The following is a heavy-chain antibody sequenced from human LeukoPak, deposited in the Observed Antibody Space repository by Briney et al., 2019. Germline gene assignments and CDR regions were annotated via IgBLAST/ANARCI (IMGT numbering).Heavy chain of an antibody. J-gene: IGHJ4*02. CDR2: INHSGST. Sequence: SETLSLTCAVYGGSFSGYYWSWIRQPPGKGLEWIGEINHSGSTNYNPSLKSRVTISVDTSKDQFSLKLSSVTAADTAVYYCARLPKGYYYDSSGYWGFDYWGQGTLVTVSS. D-gene: IGHD3-22*01. CDR3: ARLPKGYYYDSSGYWGFDY. CDR1: GGSFSGYY. V-gene: IGHV4-34*01.